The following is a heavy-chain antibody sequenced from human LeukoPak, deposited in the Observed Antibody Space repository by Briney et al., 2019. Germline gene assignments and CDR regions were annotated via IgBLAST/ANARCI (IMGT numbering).Heavy chain of an antibody. Sequence: GGSLRLSCAASGFIFSSYGMHWVRQAPGKGLEWVAFIRSDGSNKYYADSVKGRFTISRDNAKNSLYLQMNSLRAEDTAVYYCARVHTWYYYMDVWGKGTTVTVSS. J-gene: IGHJ6*03. CDR2: IRSDGSNK. V-gene: IGHV3-30*02. CDR3: ARVHTWYYYMDV. CDR1: GFIFSSYG.